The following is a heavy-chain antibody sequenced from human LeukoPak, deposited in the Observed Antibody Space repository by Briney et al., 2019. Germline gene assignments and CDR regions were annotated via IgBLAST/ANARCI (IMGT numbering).Heavy chain of an antibody. CDR2: ISFDGSHE. V-gene: IGHV3-30*18. Sequence: GRSLRLSCAASGFTFSCYGMHWVRQAPGHGLEWVAVISFDGSHEYYADSVKGRFTISRDTSKNTLYLQMNSLRAEDTAVYYCAKQEIGTTWSVGYWGQGTLVTVSS. CDR3: AKQEIGTTWSVGY. J-gene: IGHJ4*02. D-gene: IGHD1-14*01. CDR1: GFTFSCYG.